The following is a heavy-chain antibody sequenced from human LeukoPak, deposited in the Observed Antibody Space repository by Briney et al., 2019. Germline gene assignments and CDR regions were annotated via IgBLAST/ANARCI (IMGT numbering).Heavy chain of an antibody. CDR3: ARDHIAAAGTLPPYYYYMDV. CDR2: IKEDGRQK. Sequence: PGGSLRLSCAASGSTFSSYWMSWVRQAPGKGLEWVANIKEDGRQKYYVDSVKGRFTISRDNAKNSLYLQMNRLRAEGTAVYYCARDHIAAAGTLPPYYYYMDVWGKGTTVTVSS. CDR1: GSTFSSYW. D-gene: IGHD6-13*01. V-gene: IGHV3-7*01. J-gene: IGHJ6*03.